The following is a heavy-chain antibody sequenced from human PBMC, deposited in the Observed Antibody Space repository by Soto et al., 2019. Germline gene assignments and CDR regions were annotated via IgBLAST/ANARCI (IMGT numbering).Heavy chain of an antibody. D-gene: IGHD2-15*01. CDR2: IIPIFGTA. J-gene: IGHJ4*02. Sequence: SVKVSCKASGGTFSSYAISWVRQAPGQGLEWVGGIIPIFGTANYAQKFQGRVTITADESTSTAYMELSSLRSEDTAVYYCARDPHCSGGSCYLQGFDYWGQGTLVTVSS. CDR1: GGTFSSYA. V-gene: IGHV1-69*13. CDR3: ARDPHCSGGSCYLQGFDY.